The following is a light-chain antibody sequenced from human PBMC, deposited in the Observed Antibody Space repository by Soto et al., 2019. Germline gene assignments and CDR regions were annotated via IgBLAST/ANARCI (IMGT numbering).Light chain of an antibody. J-gene: IGKJ1*01. Sequence: DIQMTQSPSTLSASVGDTVTVTCRDSQSVSGWLAWYQQKPGEAPKLLIYDASALPRGVPSMFSGSGSGTKFTLTIASLQHDDFATAYCQQYETFSGTFGPGTKVDIK. CDR1: QSVSGW. CDR2: DAS. CDR3: QQYETFSGT. V-gene: IGKV1-5*01.